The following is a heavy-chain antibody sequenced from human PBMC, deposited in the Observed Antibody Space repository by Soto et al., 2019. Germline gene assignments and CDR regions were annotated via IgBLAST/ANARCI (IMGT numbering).Heavy chain of an antibody. Sequence: GGSLRLSCAASGFTFSSYGMHWVRQAPGKGLGWVANIKGDGTDRVYVDSMKGRFTISRDNAKNSLHLQMNSLRAEDTAVYYCARDYGGYWGQGTLVSVSS. D-gene: IGHD3-16*01. J-gene: IGHJ4*02. CDR1: GFTFSSYG. CDR3: ARDYGGY. V-gene: IGHV3-7*01. CDR2: IKGDGTDR.